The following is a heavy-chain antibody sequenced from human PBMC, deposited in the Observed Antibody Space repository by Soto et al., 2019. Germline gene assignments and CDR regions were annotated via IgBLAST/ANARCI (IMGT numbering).Heavy chain of an antibody. CDR2: ISGSGGST. D-gene: IGHD1-26*01. J-gene: IGHJ4*02. V-gene: IGHV3-23*01. Sequence: EVQLLESGGDLVQPGGSLRLSCAASGFTFSSYAMSWVRQAPGKGLEWVSGISGSGGSTYYADSVKGPFTISRDNSKNTLDLQMNSLRAEDAAVYYCARGRYRFFDYWGQGTLVTVSS. CDR3: ARGRYRFFDY. CDR1: GFTFSSYA.